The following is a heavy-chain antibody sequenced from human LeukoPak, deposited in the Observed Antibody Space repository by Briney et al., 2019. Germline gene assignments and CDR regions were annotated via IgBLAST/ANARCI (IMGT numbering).Heavy chain of an antibody. CDR2: IYYSGST. CDR1: GGSISSHY. CDR3: AREDGPGYCSSTSCRYWYFDL. J-gene: IGHJ2*01. V-gene: IGHV4-59*11. D-gene: IGHD2-2*03. Sequence: SETLSLTCTGSGGSISSHYWSWIRQPPGKGLEWIGYIYYSGSTNYNPSLKSRVTISVDPSKNQFSLKLSSVTAADTAVYYCAREDGPGYCSSTSCRYWYFDLWGRGTLVTVSS.